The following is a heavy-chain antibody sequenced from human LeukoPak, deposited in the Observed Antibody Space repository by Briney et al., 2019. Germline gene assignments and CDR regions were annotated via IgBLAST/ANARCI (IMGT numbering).Heavy chain of an antibody. CDR3: AKRDNGGDSGIDY. D-gene: IGHD4-23*01. V-gene: IGHV3-30*02. Sequence: PGGSLRLSCVASGFSFNTYGMHWVRQAPGKGPEWVAFIRNDGSKKFYADALKGRFTISRDNSKNTLYLQVNSLRLDDTAVYYCAKRDNGGDSGIDYWGQGTLVTVSS. J-gene: IGHJ4*02. CDR2: IRNDGSKK. CDR1: GFSFNTYG.